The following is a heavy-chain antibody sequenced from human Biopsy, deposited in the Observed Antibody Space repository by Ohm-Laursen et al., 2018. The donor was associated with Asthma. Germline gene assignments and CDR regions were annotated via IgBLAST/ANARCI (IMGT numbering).Heavy chain of an antibody. CDR3: ATYSTGWSGVEF. CDR2: IFYGGNS. J-gene: IGHJ4*02. V-gene: IGHV4-59*01. Sequence: GTLSLTCSVSGASISQYYWTWIRQPPGKGLEWIGYIFYGGNSYYSSSLKSRVSISVDPSKKQFSLTLDSVTAADTAVYYCATYSTGWSGVEFWGQGTRVTVSS. D-gene: IGHD6-19*01. CDR1: GASISQYY.